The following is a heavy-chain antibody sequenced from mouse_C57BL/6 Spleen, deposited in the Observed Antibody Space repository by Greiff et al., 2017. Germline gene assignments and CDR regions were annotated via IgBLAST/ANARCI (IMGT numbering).Heavy chain of an antibody. J-gene: IGHJ4*01. D-gene: IGHD1-1*01. CDR1: GYTFTDYY. V-gene: IGHV1-26*01. CDR3: ARAISYYYGSSYGYAMDY. CDR2: INPNNGGT. Sequence: VQLQQSGPELVKPGASVKISCKASGYTFTDYYMNWVKQSHGKSLEWIGDINPNNGGTSYNQKFKGKATLTVDKSSSTAYMELRSLTSEDSAVYYCARAISYYYGSSYGYAMDYWGQGTSVTVSS.